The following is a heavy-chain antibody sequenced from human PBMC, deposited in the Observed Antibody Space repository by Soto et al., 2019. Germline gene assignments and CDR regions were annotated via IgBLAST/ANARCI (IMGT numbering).Heavy chain of an antibody. CDR1: GGTLSTYG. V-gene: IGHV1-69*01. D-gene: IGHD2-21*02. CDR2: IIPVFGTT. CDR3: ARIGMALVTAGWFDP. J-gene: IGHJ5*02. Sequence: QLQLVQSGAEVKEPGSSVKVSCQASGGTLSTYGVTWVRQAPGQGLEWMGGIIPVFGTTTYAQKFQGRVTITADESTISAYLEVNSLRSEDTAVYFCARIGMALVTAGWFDPWGQGTLVTVSS.